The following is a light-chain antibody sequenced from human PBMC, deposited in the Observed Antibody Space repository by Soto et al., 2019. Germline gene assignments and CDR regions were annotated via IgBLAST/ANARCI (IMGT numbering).Light chain of an antibody. Sequence: EIVLTQSPGTLSLSPGERATLSCRASQIVSSSYLALYQQKPGQAPRLFIYGASKRATGIPDRFSGSGSGTEFTLTISRLEPEDFAVYYCQQYGTSPVFGPGTKVDVE. CDR1: QIVSSSY. V-gene: IGKV3-20*01. CDR2: GAS. CDR3: QQYGTSPV. J-gene: IGKJ3*01.